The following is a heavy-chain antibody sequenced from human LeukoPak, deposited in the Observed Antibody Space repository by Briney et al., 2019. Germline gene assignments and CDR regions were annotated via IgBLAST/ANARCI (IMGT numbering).Heavy chain of an antibody. V-gene: IGHV3-64*01. CDR3: ARALSR. CDR1: GFTFSSYA. CDR2: ISSNGGST. J-gene: IGHJ4*02. Sequence: GGSLRLSCAASGFTFSSYAMHWVRQAPGKGLEYVSAISSNGGSTYYANSVKGRFTISRDNSKNTLYLQMGSLRAEDTAVYYCARALSRWGQGTLVTVSS. D-gene: IGHD6-25*01.